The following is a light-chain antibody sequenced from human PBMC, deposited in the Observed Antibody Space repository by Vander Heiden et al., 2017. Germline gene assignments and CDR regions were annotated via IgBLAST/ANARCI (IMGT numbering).Light chain of an antibody. CDR2: AAS. Sequence: MQMTQSPSSLSASVGDRVTITCRASQSISSYLNWYQQKPGKAPKLLIYAASSLQSGVPSRFSGSGSGTDFTLTISSLQPEDVATYYCQQSYSTPLTCGGGTKLEIK. CDR3: QQSYSTPLT. V-gene: IGKV1-39*01. J-gene: IGKJ4*01. CDR1: QSISSY.